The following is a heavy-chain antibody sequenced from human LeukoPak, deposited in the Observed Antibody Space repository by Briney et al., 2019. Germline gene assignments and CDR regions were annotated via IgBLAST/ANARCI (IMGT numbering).Heavy chain of an antibody. D-gene: IGHD2-15*01. CDR2: IDHIGRA. V-gene: IGHV4-34*01. CDR1: GTSFNRYY. J-gene: IGHJ5*01. CDR3: AMPGFCTATICSNYFES. Sequence: SETLSLTCAVYGTSFNRYYWSWIRQTPGRGLVWIGEIDHIGRASYNPSLKSRATISVDTSKNQFSLTLRSVTAADMGVYFCAMPGFCTATICSNYFESWGQGTLVTVSS.